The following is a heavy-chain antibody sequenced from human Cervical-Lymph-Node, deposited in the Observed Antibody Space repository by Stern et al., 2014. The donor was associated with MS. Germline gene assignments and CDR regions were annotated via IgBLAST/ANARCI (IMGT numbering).Heavy chain of an antibody. CDR1: GFTFSNYW. CDR3: AREGEYSGNDFRIIGHDASDI. J-gene: IGHJ3*02. D-gene: IGHD5-12*01. Sequence: EVQLVESGGGLVQPGGSLRLSCAASGFTFSNYWMHWVRQAPGKGLVWVSRISGDESRTDYADSVKGRFTISRDNAKNTLYLQMNSLGTEDTAVYYCAREGEYSGNDFRIIGHDASDIWGQGTMVTVSS. CDR2: ISGDESRT. V-gene: IGHV3-74*01.